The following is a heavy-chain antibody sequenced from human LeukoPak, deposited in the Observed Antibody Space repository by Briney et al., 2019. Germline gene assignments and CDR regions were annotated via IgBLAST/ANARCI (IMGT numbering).Heavy chain of an antibody. D-gene: IGHD2-2*01. J-gene: IGHJ5*02. CDR3: AVVPAAMDIS. Sequence: SETLSLTCTVSGGSISSGSYYWGWIRQPPGKGLEWIGSIYYSGSTYYNPSLKSRVTISVDTSKNQFSLKLSSVTAADTAVYYCAVVPAAMDISWGQGTLVTVSS. V-gene: IGHV4-39*07. CDR2: IYYSGST. CDR1: GGSISSGSYY.